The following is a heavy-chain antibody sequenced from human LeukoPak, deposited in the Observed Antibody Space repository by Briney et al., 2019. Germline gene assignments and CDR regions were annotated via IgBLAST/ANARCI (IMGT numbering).Heavy chain of an antibody. D-gene: IGHD6-13*01. Sequence: GGSLRLSCAASGFTFSSYEMNWVRQAPGKGLEWVGRIRSKANSYATAYAASVKGRFTISRDDSKNTAYLQMNSLKTEDTAVYYCTRHLIAAAGTSYYYYYMDVWGKGTTVTISS. J-gene: IGHJ6*03. V-gene: IGHV3-73*01. CDR1: GFTFSSYE. CDR2: IRSKANSYAT. CDR3: TRHLIAAAGTSYYYYYMDV.